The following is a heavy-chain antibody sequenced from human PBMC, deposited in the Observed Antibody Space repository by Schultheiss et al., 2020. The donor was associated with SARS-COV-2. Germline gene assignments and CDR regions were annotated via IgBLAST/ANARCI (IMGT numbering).Heavy chain of an antibody. CDR2: IYYSGST. V-gene: IGHV4-59*12. J-gene: IGHJ6*03. CDR1: GGSISSYY. CDR3: ARAYYGSGPYYYYYMDV. D-gene: IGHD3-10*01. Sequence: SETLSLTCTVSGGSISSYYWSWIRQPPGKGLEWIGYIYYSGSTNYNPSLKSRVTISVDTSKNQFSLKLSSVTAADTAVYYCARAYYGSGPYYYYYMDVWGKGTTVTVSS.